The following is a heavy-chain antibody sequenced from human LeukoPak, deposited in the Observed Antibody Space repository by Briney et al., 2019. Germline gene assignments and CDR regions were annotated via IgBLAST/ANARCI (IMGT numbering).Heavy chain of an antibody. CDR2: INPNSGGT. V-gene: IGHV1-2*02. CDR3: ARDRVVVPAAFDY. D-gene: IGHD2-2*01. J-gene: IGHJ4*02. CDR1: GYTFTAYY. Sequence: GASVNVSCKASGYTFTAYYMHWVRQAPGQGLEWMGWINPNSGGTNYAQKFQGRVTMTRDTYISTAYMELSRLRSDDTAVYYCARDRVVVPAAFDYWGQGTLVTVSS.